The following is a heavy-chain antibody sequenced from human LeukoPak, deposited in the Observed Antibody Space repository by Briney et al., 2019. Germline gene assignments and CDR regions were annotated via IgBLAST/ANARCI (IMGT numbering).Heavy chain of an antibody. D-gene: IGHD2-15*01. V-gene: IGHV1-69*06. CDR2: IIPIFGTA. CDR1: GYTFSSYA. J-gene: IGHJ4*02. CDR3: ASRRGYCSGGSCPEYYFDY. Sequence: SVKVSCKASGYTFSSYAISWVRQAPGQGLEWMGGIIPIFGTANYAQKFQGRVTITADKSTSTAYMELSSLRSEDTAVYYCASRRGYCSGGSCPEYYFDYWGQGTLVTVSS.